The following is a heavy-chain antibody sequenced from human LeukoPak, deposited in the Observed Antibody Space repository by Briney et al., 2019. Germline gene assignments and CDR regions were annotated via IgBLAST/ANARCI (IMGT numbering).Heavy chain of an antibody. V-gene: IGHV3-23*01. D-gene: IGHD3-22*01. Sequence: GGSLRLSCAASGFTFSSYAMSWVRQAPGKGLEWVSAISGSGVSTYYADSVKGRFTVSRDNSKNTLYLQMSSLRAEDTAVYYCARDRPDYYDRSGYSDYWGQGTLVTVSS. CDR2: ISGSGVST. CDR3: ARDRPDYYDRSGYSDY. J-gene: IGHJ4*02. CDR1: GFTFSSYA.